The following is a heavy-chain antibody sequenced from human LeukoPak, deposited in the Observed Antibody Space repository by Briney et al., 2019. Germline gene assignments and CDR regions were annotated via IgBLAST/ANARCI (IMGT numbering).Heavy chain of an antibody. CDR3: ATSSDIVVGGHDYGDYVRRGYFDY. J-gene: IGHJ4*02. Sequence: SVPVSRKVSGYTLPQLSLHWVRQAPGKGVEWMGGFDPEDGETIFAHKLQGRVTMTKDTSTDTAYMELSSLGSEDTAVYYCATSSDIVVGGHDYGDYVRRGYFDYWGQGTLVTVFS. D-gene: IGHD4-17*01. CDR2: FDPEDGET. V-gene: IGHV1-24*01. CDR1: GYTLPQLS.